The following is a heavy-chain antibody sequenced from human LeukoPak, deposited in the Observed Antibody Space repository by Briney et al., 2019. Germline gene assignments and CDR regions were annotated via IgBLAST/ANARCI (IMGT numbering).Heavy chain of an antibody. D-gene: IGHD4-17*01. CDR1: GFTFSSYS. CDR3: ARDDQRMTTVTRPYYYYGMDV. J-gene: IGHJ6*02. CDR2: ISGSSSTI. V-gene: IGHV3-48*01. Sequence: GGSLRLSCAASGFTFSSYSMNWVRQAPGKGLEWVSYISGSSSTIYYADSVKGRFTISRDNAKNSLYLQMNSLRAEDTAVYYCARDDQRMTTVTRPYYYYGMDVWGQGTTVTVSS.